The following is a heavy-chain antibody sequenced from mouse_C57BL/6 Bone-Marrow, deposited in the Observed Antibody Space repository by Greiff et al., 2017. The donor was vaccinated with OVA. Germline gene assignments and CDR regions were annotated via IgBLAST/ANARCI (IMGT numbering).Heavy chain of an antibody. D-gene: IGHD4-1*01. CDR1: GYSFTDYN. J-gene: IGHJ4*01. V-gene: IGHV1-39*01. CDR3: ARGGGWDVVRGFVDY. Sequence: EVQLVESGPELVKPGASVKISCKASGYSFTDYNMNWVKQSNGKSLEWIGVINPNYGTTSYNQKFKGKATLTVDQSSSTAYMQLNSLTSEDSAVYYCARGGGWDVVRGFVDYWGQGTSVTVSS. CDR2: INPNYGTT.